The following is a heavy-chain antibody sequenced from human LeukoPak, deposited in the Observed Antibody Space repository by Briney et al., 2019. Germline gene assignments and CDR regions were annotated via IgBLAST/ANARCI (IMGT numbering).Heavy chain of an antibody. CDR1: GYTFTGFY. V-gene: IGHV1-2*02. CDR3: ARLLEHYYFDASGYYDDDY. CDR2: IDPNIGTT. J-gene: IGHJ4*02. D-gene: IGHD3-22*01. Sequence: GASVKVSCKASGYTFTGFYMHWVRQAPGQGLEWMGWIDPNIGTTKYSQKFQGRVTMTRDTSISEAYMELSRLRSDDTAVYYCARLLEHYYFDASGYYDDDYWGQGTPIIVSS.